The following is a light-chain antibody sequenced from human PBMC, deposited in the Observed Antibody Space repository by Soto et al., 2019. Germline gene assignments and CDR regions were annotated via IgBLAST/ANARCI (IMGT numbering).Light chain of an antibody. V-gene: IGKV1-39*01. J-gene: IGKJ1*01. CDR3: QQSYSTPPWT. CDR2: AAS. CDR1: QTISSW. Sequence: IQMTQSPSTLSGSVGDRVTITCRASQTISSWLAWYQQKPGKAPNLLISAASSLQNGVPSRFRGSGSGTDFTLTISGLQPEDFATYYCQQSYSTPPWTFGQGTKVDIK.